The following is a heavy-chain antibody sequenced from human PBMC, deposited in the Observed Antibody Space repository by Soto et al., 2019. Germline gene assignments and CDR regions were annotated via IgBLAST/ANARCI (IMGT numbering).Heavy chain of an antibody. CDR2: IYYSGST. Sequence: SETLSLTCTVSGGSISSGGYYWSWIRQHPGKGLEWIGYIYYSGSTYYNPSLKSRVTISVDTSKNQFSLKLSSVTAADTAVYYCARDREGYSYRPIGMDVWGQGTTVTVSS. CDR3: ARDREGYSYRPIGMDV. CDR1: GGSISSGGYY. V-gene: IGHV4-31*03. D-gene: IGHD5-18*01. J-gene: IGHJ6*02.